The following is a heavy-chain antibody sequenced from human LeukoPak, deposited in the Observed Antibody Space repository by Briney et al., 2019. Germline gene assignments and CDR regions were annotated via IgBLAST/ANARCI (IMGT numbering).Heavy chain of an antibody. J-gene: IGHJ1*01. CDR2: INNDGSST. CDR1: GFTFSSYW. CDR3: ARVGLSSSWYQYFQH. D-gene: IGHD6-13*01. V-gene: IGHV3-74*01. Sequence: GGSLRLSCAASGFTFSSYWMHWVRQAPGKGLVWVSRINNDGSSTSYADSVKGRFTISRDNAKNTVYLQMNSLRAEDTAVYYCARVGLSSSWYQYFQHWGQGTLVTVSS.